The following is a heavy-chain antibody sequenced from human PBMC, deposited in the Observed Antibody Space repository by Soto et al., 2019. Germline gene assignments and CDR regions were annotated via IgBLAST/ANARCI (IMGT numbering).Heavy chain of an antibody. J-gene: IGHJ6*02. CDR3: ASGGYCSSTSCYGGMDV. CDR2: ISSTTNYI. V-gene: IGHV3-21*01. CDR1: GFTFTRYS. D-gene: IGHD2-2*01. Sequence: SGGSLRLSCAASGFTFTRYSMNWVRQAPGKGLEWVSSISSTTNYIYYADSMKGRFTVSRDNAKNSVYLEMNSLSAEDTAVYYCASGGYCSSTSCYGGMDVWGQGTTVTVSS.